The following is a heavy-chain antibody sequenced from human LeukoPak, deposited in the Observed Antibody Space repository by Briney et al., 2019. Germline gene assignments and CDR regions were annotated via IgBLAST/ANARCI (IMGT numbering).Heavy chain of an antibody. V-gene: IGHV3-30*18. Sequence: GGSLRLSCAASGFTFSSYGMHWVRQAPGKGLEWVAVISYDGSNKYYADSVKGRFTISRDNSKNTLYLQMNSLRAEDTAVYYCAKDSHVLLWFGELRNWGQGTLVTVS. CDR1: GFTFSSYG. D-gene: IGHD3-10*01. CDR2: ISYDGSNK. CDR3: AKDSHVLLWFGELRN. J-gene: IGHJ4*02.